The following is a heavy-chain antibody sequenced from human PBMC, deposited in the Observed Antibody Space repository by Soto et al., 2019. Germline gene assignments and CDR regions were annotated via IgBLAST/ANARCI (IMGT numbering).Heavy chain of an antibody. Sequence: QLHLVQSGAVVKKPGASVTVSCSASGYPVTAYYMHWVRQAPGRGLEWMGGINPATGAAKYTQTFQGRFTLTRATSTSTVFMELSGLTFEDTAVFYCARGGGVVVAGSAAFDMWGQGTLVTVSS. CDR1: GYPVTAYY. CDR3: ARGGGVVVAGSAAFDM. V-gene: IGHV1-2*02. D-gene: IGHD2-15*01. CDR2: INPATGAA. J-gene: IGHJ3*02.